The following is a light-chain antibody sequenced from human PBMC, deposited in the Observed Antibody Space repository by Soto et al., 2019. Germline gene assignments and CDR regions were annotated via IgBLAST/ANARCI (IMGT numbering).Light chain of an antibody. CDR3: TSYTSSSTRV. CDR1: SSDVGAYNY. CDR2: DVS. Sequence: QSVLTRPASVSGSPGQSITISCTGTSSDVGAYNYVSWYQQHPGKAPKLMIYDVSNRPSGVSNRFSGSKSGNTASLTISGLQAEDEADYYCTSYTSSSTRVFGTGTKLTVL. V-gene: IGLV2-14*03. J-gene: IGLJ1*01.